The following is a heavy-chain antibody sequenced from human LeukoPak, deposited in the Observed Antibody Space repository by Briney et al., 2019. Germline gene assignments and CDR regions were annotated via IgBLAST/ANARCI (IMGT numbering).Heavy chain of an antibody. V-gene: IGHV4-4*07. CDR1: GGSINGYY. Sequence: PSETLSLTCSVSGGSINGYYWTWIRQAAGKGLEWIGRISTSGGTTYNPSLKSRATMSLDTSKNQFSLKLSSVTAADTAAYHCVRDGGIPPGANFNSGGGGPRVTLPS. D-gene: IGHD6-25*01. J-gene: IGHJ4*02. CDR2: ISTSGGT. CDR3: VRDGGIPPGANFNS.